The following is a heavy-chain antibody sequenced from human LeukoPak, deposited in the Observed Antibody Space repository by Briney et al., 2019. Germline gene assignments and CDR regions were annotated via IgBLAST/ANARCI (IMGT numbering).Heavy chain of an antibody. CDR2: ISAYNGNT. J-gene: IGHJ3*02. Sequence: ASVKVSCKAPGYTFTSYGISWVRQAPGQGLEWMGWISAYNGNTNYAQKLQGRVTMTTDTSTSTAYMELRSLRSDDTAVYYCARDNLGMLRTSDDAFDIWGQGTMVRVSS. CDR1: GYTFTSYG. V-gene: IGHV1-18*01. CDR3: ARDNLGMLRTSDDAFDI. D-gene: IGHD5-12*01.